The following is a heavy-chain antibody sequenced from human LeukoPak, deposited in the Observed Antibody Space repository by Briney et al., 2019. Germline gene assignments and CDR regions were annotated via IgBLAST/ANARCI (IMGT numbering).Heavy chain of an antibody. CDR2: IYPGDSDT. Sequence: GESLQISCKGSGYIFSTYWIAWVRPGPGKGLEGMGIIYPGDSDTRYSPSFQGQVTISADKSVSTAYLHWSSLKASDTAIYYCARPNITSYYDSRGSDAFDVWGQGTMVTVSS. CDR3: ARPNITSYYDSRGSDAFDV. D-gene: IGHD3-22*01. J-gene: IGHJ3*01. CDR1: GYIFSTYW. V-gene: IGHV5-51*01.